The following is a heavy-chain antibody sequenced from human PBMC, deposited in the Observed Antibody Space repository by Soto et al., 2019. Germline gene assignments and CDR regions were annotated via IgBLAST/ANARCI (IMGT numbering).Heavy chain of an antibody. CDR1: AGSISSSNW. Sequence: QVQLQESGPGLVKPSGTLSLTCAVSAGSISSSNWWTWVRQSPGKGLEWIGEIHHSGSTNYNPSLNSRVTISVDKPKTQFSLKLTSVTAADTADYYCARTSYYDSSGYYNMDVWGQGTTVTVSS. CDR2: IHHSGST. CDR3: ARTSYYDSSGYYNMDV. J-gene: IGHJ6*02. V-gene: IGHV4-4*02. D-gene: IGHD3-22*01.